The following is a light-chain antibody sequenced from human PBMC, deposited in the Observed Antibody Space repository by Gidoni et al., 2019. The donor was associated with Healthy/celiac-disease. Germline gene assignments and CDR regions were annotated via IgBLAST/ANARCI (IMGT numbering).Light chain of an antibody. CDR2: LGS. J-gene: IGKJ4*01. Sequence: DIVMTQSPLSLPVTPGEPASISCRSSQSLLHNNGYNYLDWYLQKPGQSPQLLIYLGSNRASGVPDRFSGSGSGTDFTLKISRVEAEDVGVYYCMQALQTPLTFXGXTKVXIK. V-gene: IGKV2-28*01. CDR1: QSLLHNNGYNY. CDR3: MQALQTPLT.